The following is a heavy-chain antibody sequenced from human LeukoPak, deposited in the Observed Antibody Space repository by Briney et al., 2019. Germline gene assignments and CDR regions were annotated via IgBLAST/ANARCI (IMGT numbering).Heavy chain of an antibody. CDR2: IYYSGST. D-gene: IGHD6-19*01. V-gene: IGHV4-39*01. J-gene: IGHJ3*02. Sequence: ASETLSLTCTVSGGSISSSSYYWGWIRQPPGKGLEWIGSIYYSGSTYYNLSLKSRVTISVDTSKNQFSLKLSSVTAADTAVYYCASPSIAVAGQDAFDIWGQGTMVTVSS. CDR1: GGSISSSSYY. CDR3: ASPSIAVAGQDAFDI.